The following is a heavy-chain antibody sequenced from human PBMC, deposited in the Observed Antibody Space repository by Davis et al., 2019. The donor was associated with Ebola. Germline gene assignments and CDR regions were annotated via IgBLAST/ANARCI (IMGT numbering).Heavy chain of an antibody. CDR2: MNPNSGNT. CDR3: ARGKDIVVVVAADAFDI. D-gene: IGHD2-15*01. Sequence: ASVKVSCKASGYTFTSYYMHWVRQATGQGLEWMGWMNPNSGNTGYAQKFQGRVTMTRNTSISTAYMELSSLRSEDTAVYYCARGKDIVVVVAADAFDIWGQGTMVTVSS. V-gene: IGHV1-8*02. J-gene: IGHJ3*02. CDR1: GYTFTSYY.